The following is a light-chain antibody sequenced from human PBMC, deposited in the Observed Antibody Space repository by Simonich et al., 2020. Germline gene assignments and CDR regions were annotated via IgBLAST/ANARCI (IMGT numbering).Light chain of an antibody. J-gene: IGKJ4*01. V-gene: IGKV4-1*01. CDR3: QQRSNWPLT. CDR2: WAS. Sequence: DIVMTQSPDSLAVSLGERATINCKSSQSVLYSSNNKNYLAWYQQKPGQPPKLLIYWASTRESGVSDRFSGSGSGTDFTLTISSLEPEDFAVYYCQQRSNWPLTFGGGTKVEIK. CDR1: QSVLYSSNNKNY.